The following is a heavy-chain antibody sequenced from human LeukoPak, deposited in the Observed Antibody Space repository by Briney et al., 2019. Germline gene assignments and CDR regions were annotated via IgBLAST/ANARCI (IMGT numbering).Heavy chain of an antibody. D-gene: IGHD4-17*01. V-gene: IGHV1-69*06. CDR2: IIPIFGTA. Sequence: ASVKVSCKASGGTFSSYAISWVRQAPGQGLEWMGGIIPIFGTANYAQKFQGRVTITADKSTSTAYMELSSLRSEDTAVYYCARDGMTTVTRLAFDIWGQGTMVTVSS. CDR3: ARDGMTTVTRLAFDI. J-gene: IGHJ3*02. CDR1: GGTFSSYA.